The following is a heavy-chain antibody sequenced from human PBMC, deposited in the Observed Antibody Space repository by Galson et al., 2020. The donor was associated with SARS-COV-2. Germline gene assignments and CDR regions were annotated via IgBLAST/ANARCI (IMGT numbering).Heavy chain of an antibody. J-gene: IGHJ6*03. D-gene: IGHD6-13*01. V-gene: IGHV3-30*04. CDR3: ARDVRQQLADFYYYYMDV. CDR1: GFILNNYA. Sequence: GESLKISCAASGFILNNYAMHWVRQAPGKGLEWVAVISFDGARKYYTDSVKGRFTISRDDSNNTLFLQMNSLRSEDTGLYFCARDVRQQLADFYYYYMDVWGAGAAVTISS. CDR2: ISFDGARK.